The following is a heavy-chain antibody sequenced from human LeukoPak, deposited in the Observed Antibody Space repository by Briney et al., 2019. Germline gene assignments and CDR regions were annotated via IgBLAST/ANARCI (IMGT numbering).Heavy chain of an antibody. CDR1: GFTFNDYW. CDR2: IKTDGSAM. D-gene: IGHD3-3*01. J-gene: IGHJ4*02. Sequence: GGSLRLSCVGSGFTFNDYWIHWVRQAPGKGLVWVSAIKTDGSAMQYADSVKGRFAISRDNAKNTVYLQMNSLRDEDTAVYYCARRVAAGYDFWSGRYYFDYWGQGTLVTVSS. CDR3: ARRVAAGYDFWSGRYYFDY. V-gene: IGHV3-74*03.